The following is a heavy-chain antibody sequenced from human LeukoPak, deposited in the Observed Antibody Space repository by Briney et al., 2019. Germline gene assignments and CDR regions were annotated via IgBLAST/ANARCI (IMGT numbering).Heavy chain of an antibody. CDR2: ISNCSLYI. D-gene: IGHD6-13*01. V-gene: IGHV3-21*03. J-gene: IGHJ5*02. CDR3: ARGAIGSVGTRWFDP. Sequence: PGGALRLSCAASGFTFSSYTMNWVRQAPGKGLEWVSSISNCSLYIYNEDSVKGRFTISRDNARNSLYLQMNSLRAEDTAVYYCARGAIGSVGTRWFDPWGQGTLVTVSS. CDR1: GFTFSSYT.